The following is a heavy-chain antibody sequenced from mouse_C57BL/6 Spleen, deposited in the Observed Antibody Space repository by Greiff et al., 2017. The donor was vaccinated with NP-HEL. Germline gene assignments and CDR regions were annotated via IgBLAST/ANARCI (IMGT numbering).Heavy chain of an antibody. J-gene: IGHJ1*03. Sequence: QVQLQQSGAELVMPGASVKLSCKASGYTFTSYWMHWVKQRPGQGLEWIGEIDPSDSYTNYNQKFKGKSTLTVDKSSSTAYMQLSSLTSEDSAVYYCARRGDYDVYFDVWGTGTTVTVSS. V-gene: IGHV1-69*01. CDR1: GYTFTSYW. CDR2: IDPSDSYT. CDR3: ARRGDYDVYFDV. D-gene: IGHD2-4*01.